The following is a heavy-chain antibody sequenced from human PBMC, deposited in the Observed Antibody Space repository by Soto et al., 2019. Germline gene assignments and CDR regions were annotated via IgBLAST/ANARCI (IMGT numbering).Heavy chain of an antibody. J-gene: IGHJ4*02. CDR2: INAGNGDT. CDR3: TKDLVTTITTLGH. V-gene: IGHV1-3*01. CDR1: GYTFTTYT. Sequence: ASVKVSCKASGYTFTTYTMHWVRQAPGQRLEWMGWINAGNGDTKYSQKFQGRVTITRDTSASTAYMELSSLRAEDTAVYYCTKDLVTTITTLGHWGQGTLVTVSS. D-gene: IGHD4-17*01.